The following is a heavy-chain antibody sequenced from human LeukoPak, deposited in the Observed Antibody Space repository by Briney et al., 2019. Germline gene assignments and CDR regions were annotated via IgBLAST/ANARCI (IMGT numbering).Heavy chain of an antibody. CDR2: IYYSGST. CDR1: GGSISSSSYY. J-gene: IGHJ4*02. V-gene: IGHV4-39*01. D-gene: IGHD3-3*01. CDR3: ARVRILRFLEWLTKNYDY. Sequence: SETLSLTCTVSGGSISSSSYYWGWIRQPPGKGLEWIGSIYYSGSTYYNPSLKSRVTISVDTSKNQFSLKLSSVTAADTAVYYCARVRILRFLEWLTKNYDYWGQGTLVTVSS.